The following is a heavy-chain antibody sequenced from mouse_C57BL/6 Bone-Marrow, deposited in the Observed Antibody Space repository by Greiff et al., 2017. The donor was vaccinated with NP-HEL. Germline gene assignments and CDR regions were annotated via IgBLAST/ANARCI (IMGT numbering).Heavy chain of an antibody. CDR2: IWSGGST. D-gene: IGHD1-1*01. CDR1: GFSLTSYG. Sequence: VKLVESGPGLVQPSQSLSITCTVSGFSLTSYGVHWVRQSPGKGLEWLGVIWSGGSTDYNAAFISRLSISKDNSKSQVFFKMNSLQADDTAIYYCASHYYGSPYYAMDYWGQGTSVTVSS. CDR3: ASHYYGSPYYAMDY. J-gene: IGHJ4*01. V-gene: IGHV2-2*01.